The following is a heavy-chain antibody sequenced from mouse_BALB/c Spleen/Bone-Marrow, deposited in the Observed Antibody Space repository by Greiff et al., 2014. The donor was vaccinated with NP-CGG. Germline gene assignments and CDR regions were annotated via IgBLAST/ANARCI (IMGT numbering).Heavy chain of an antibody. CDR3: ARVYYGYEFTY. D-gene: IGHD2-2*01. Sequence: VHVKQSGPELLKPGASVKISCKASGYTFTDYNMHWVKQSHGKSLEWIGYIYPYNGVTAYNQKFKSKATLTVDNSSSTAYMEFRSLTSEDSAFYYCARVYYGYEFTYWGQGTLVTVST. V-gene: IGHV1S29*02. J-gene: IGHJ3*01. CDR2: IYPYNGVT. CDR1: GYTFTDYN.